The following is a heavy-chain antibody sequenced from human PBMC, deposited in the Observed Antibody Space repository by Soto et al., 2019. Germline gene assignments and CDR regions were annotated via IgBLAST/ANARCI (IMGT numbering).Heavy chain of an antibody. D-gene: IGHD4-17*01. CDR1: GGTFSSYT. CDR2: IIPILGIA. Sequence: ASVKVSCKASGGTFSSYTISWVRQAPGQGLEWMGRIIPILGIANYAQKFQGRVTITADKSTSTAYMELSSLRSEDTAVYYCAGRNYGDYDYYYYYMDVWGKGTTVTVSS. J-gene: IGHJ6*03. CDR3: AGRNYGDYDYYYYYMDV. V-gene: IGHV1-69*02.